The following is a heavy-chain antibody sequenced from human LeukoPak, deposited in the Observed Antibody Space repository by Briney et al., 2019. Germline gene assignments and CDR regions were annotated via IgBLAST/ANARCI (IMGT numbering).Heavy chain of an antibody. CDR2: ITGSGGST. CDR3: AKGSASGRPYYFDS. J-gene: IGHJ4*02. V-gene: IGHV3-23*01. D-gene: IGHD2-15*01. CDR1: GFTFSSYA. Sequence: GGSLRLSCAASGFTFSSYAMSWIREAPGKGLEWVSGITGSGGSTYHADSVKGRFTISRDNSQNTLFLQMSGLRAEDSAIFYCAKGSASGRPYYFDSWGQGILVTVSS.